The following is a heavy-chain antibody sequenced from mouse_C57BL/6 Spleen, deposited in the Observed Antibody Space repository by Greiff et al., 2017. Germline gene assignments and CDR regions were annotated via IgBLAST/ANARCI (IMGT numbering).Heavy chain of an antibody. CDR3: ARHYCGSPDV. CDR2: IYPRSGNT. V-gene: IGHV1-81*01. Sequence: VQLQQSGAELARPGASVKLSCKASGYTFTSYGISWVKQRTGQGLEWIGEIYPRSGNTYYNEKLKGKATLTADKSSSTAYMELRSLTSEDSAVYFCARHYCGSPDVGGTGTTVTVSS. CDR1: GYTFTSYG. D-gene: IGHD1-1*01. J-gene: IGHJ1*03.